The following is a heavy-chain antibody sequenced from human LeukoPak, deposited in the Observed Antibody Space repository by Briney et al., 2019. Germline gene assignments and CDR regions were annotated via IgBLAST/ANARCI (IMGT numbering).Heavy chain of an antibody. V-gene: IGHV1-8*03. Sequence: ASVKVSFKASGYTFTSYDINWVRQATGQGLEWMGWMNPNSGNTGYAQKFQGRVAITRNTSISTAHMELGSLRSEDTAVYYCARGAQPHLDYWGQGTLVTVSS. CDR1: GYTFTSYD. CDR2: MNPNSGNT. D-gene: IGHD2-2*01. J-gene: IGHJ4*02. CDR3: ARGAQPHLDY.